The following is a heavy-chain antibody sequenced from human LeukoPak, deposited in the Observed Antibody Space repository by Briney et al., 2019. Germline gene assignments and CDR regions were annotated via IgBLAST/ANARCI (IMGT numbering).Heavy chain of an antibody. J-gene: IGHJ4*02. D-gene: IGHD3-16*01. CDR1: GFTFSSYA. Sequence: GGSLRLSCAASGFTFSSYAMHWVRQAPGKGLEWVAVISYDGSNKYYADSVKGRFTISRDNSKNTLYLQMNSLKAEDAALYYCAKGNYGKKFDYGGRGPLVTVSS. CDR3: AKGNYGKKFDY. V-gene: IGHV3-30-3*01. CDR2: ISYDGSNK.